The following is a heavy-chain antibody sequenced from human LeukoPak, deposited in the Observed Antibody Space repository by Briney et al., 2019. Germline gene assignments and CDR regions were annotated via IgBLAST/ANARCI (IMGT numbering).Heavy chain of an antibody. Sequence: PGGSLRLSCAASGFTFSSYEMNWVRQAPGKGLEWVSYISSSGSTIYYADSVKGRFTISRDNAKNSLDLQMNSLRAEDTAVYYCARAGVPAAIDYWGQGTLVTVSS. J-gene: IGHJ4*02. CDR3: ARAGVPAAIDY. D-gene: IGHD2-2*01. CDR2: ISSSGSTI. CDR1: GFTFSSYE. V-gene: IGHV3-48*03.